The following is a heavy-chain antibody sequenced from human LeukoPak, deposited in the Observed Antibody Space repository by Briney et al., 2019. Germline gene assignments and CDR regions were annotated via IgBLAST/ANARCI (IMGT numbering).Heavy chain of an antibody. Sequence: SETLSLTCTVSGGSISTYYWSWIRQPPGKGLEWIGYIYYSGNTNYNPSLKSRVTISVDTSKNQFSLKLSSVTAADTAVYYCARDCDSWGQGTLVTVSS. V-gene: IGHV4-59*01. J-gene: IGHJ4*02. CDR3: ARDCDS. CDR1: GGSISTYY. CDR2: IYYSGNT.